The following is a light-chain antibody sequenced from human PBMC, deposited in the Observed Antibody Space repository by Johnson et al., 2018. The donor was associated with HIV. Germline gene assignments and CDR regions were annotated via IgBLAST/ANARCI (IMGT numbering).Light chain of an antibody. CDR1: SSNIGNNY. J-gene: IGLJ1*01. CDR3: GTWDSSLSAGV. CDR2: DNN. Sequence: QSVLTQPPSVSAAPGQKVTISCSGSSSNIGNNYVSWYQQLSGTAPKLLIYDNNKRPSGIPDRFSGSKSGTSATLGITGLQTGDEADYYCGTWDSSLSAGVFGTWTKVTVL. V-gene: IGLV1-51*01.